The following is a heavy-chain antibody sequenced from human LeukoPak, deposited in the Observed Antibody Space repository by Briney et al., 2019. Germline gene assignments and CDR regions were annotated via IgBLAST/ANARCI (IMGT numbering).Heavy chain of an antibody. D-gene: IGHD2-2*01. CDR1: GYTFTSYV. V-gene: IGHV1-8*01. CDR3: ARDSTSSHFDY. J-gene: IGHJ4*02. CDR2: MNPNSGNT. Sequence: ASVTVSCKASGYTFTSYVMNWVRPATGQGLEWMGWMNPNSGNTGYAQKFQGRVTMTRNTSISTAYMELSSLRSEDTAVYYCARDSTSSHFDYWGQGTLVTVSS.